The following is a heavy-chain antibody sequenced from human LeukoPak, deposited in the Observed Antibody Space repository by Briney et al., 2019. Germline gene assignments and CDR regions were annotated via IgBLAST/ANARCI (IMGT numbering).Heavy chain of an antibody. CDR3: ARVETAEVLFDF. J-gene: IGHJ4*02. D-gene: IGHD5-18*01. V-gene: IGHV3-30*04. Sequence: GGSLRLSCAASGFTFRNYAVHWVHQAPGQGLEWVAVISHDGSTKYYAHSVRGRFTISRDNSKNTLYLQMSSLRPEDTAVYYCARVETAEVLFDFWGQGTLVTVSS. CDR2: ISHDGSTK. CDR1: GFTFRNYA.